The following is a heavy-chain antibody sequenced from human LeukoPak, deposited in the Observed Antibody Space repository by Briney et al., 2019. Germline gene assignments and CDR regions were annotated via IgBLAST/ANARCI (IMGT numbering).Heavy chain of an antibody. J-gene: IGHJ5*02. CDR1: GGSISSGGYS. CDR3: ARAVFAATVVGWFDP. D-gene: IGHD4-23*01. V-gene: IGHV4-30-2*01. Sequence: SQTLSLTCAVSGGSISSGGYSWSWIRQPPGKGLEWIGYIYHSGSTYYNPSLKSRVTISVDRSKNQFSLKLSSVTAADTAVYYCARAVFAATVVGWFDPWGQGTLVTVSS. CDR2: IYHSGST.